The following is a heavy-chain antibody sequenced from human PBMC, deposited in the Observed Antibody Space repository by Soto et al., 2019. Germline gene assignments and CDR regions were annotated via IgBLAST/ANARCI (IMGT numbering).Heavy chain of an antibody. Sequence: ASVKVSCKASGGPYNSFAISWVRQAPGQGLEWIRGIIPVFGTATYAQKFKGRVTITAEESTSTAYMELSSLTSEDTAVYYCARFLGGAGSYYDGQNYNYYNGMDVWGQGTTVTVS. CDR1: GGPYNSFA. CDR3: ARFLGGAGSYYDGQNYNYYNGMDV. D-gene: IGHD3-10*01. CDR2: IIPVFGTA. V-gene: IGHV1-69*13. J-gene: IGHJ6*02.